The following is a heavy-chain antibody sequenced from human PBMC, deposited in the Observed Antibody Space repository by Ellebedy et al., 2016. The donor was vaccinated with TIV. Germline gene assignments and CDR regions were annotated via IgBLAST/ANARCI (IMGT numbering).Heavy chain of an antibody. CDR1: GYTFTNYG. CDR2: ISGYNGNT. D-gene: IGHD4-17*01. CDR3: ARFVDGDYEDY. J-gene: IGHJ4*02. V-gene: IGHV1-18*04. Sequence: AASVKVSCKASGYTFTNYGISWVRQPPGQGLEWMGWISGYNGNTYSAQKLQGRVTITTDTSTSTAYMELRSLRSDDTAVYYCARFVDGDYEDYWGQGALVTVSS.